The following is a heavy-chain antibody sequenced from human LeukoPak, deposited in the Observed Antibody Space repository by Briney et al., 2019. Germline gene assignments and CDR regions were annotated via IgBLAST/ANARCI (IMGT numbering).Heavy chain of an antibody. CDR3: ARQWEGTMVRGVTIDY. Sequence: SSETLSLTCAVYGGSFSGYYWSWIRQPPGKGLEWIGEINHSGSTNYNPSLKSRVTISVDTSKNQFSLKLSSVTAADTAVYYCARQWEGTMVRGVTIDYWGQGTLVTVSS. CDR1: GGSFSGYY. CDR2: INHSGST. D-gene: IGHD3-10*01. J-gene: IGHJ4*02. V-gene: IGHV4-34*01.